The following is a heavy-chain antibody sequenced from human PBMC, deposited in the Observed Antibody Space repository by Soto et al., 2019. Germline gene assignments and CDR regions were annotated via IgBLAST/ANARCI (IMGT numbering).Heavy chain of an antibody. D-gene: IGHD3-16*01. V-gene: IGHV3-30*18. CDR2: ISYDGSNK. CDR3: AKGGKIRAGGYYFDY. J-gene: IGHJ4*02. CDR1: GFTFSSYG. Sequence: GGSLRLSCAASGFTFSSYGMHWVRQAPGKGLEWVAVISYDGSNKYYADSVKGRFTISRDNSKNTLYLQMNSLRAEDTAVYYCAKGGKIRAGGYYFDYWGQGTLVTVSS.